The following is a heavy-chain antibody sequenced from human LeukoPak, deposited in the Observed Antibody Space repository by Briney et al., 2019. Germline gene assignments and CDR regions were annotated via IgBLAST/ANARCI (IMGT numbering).Heavy chain of an antibody. CDR1: GFTFSSYS. CDR3: AKVLYYYDSSGYYYALDY. CDR2: ISSSGSTI. Sequence: GGSLRLSCAASGFTFSSYSMNWVRQAPGKGLEWVSYISSSGSTIYYADSVKGRFTISRDNAKNSLYLQMNSLRAEDTAVYYCAKVLYYYDSSGYYYALDYWGQGTLVTVSS. V-gene: IGHV3-48*04. J-gene: IGHJ4*02. D-gene: IGHD3-22*01.